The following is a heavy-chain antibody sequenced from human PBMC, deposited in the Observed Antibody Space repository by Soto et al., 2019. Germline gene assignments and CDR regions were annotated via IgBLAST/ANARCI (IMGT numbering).Heavy chain of an antibody. V-gene: IGHV1-3*01. CDR3: ARSGTTQWLVDY. Sequence: ASVKVSCKASGYSFTSYAMHWVRQAPGQRLEWMGWINAGNGNTKYSQKFQGRVTITRDTSASTAYMELSSLRSEDTAVYYCARSGTTQWLVDYRGQGTLVTVAS. CDR1: GYSFTSYA. J-gene: IGHJ4*02. CDR2: INAGNGNT. D-gene: IGHD6-19*01.